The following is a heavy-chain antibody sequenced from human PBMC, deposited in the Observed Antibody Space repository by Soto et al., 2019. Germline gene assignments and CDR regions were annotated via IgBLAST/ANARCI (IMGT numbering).Heavy chain of an antibody. CDR2: INPNSGGA. Sequence: AASVKVSCKASGYTFTGYYMHWVRQAPGQGLEWMGWINPNSGGANYAQKFQGWVTMTRDTSISTAYMELSRLRSDDTAVYYCARDSGSYYYGMDVWGQGTTVTVSS. V-gene: IGHV1-2*04. D-gene: IGHD1-26*01. CDR3: ARDSGSYYYGMDV. J-gene: IGHJ6*02. CDR1: GYTFTGYY.